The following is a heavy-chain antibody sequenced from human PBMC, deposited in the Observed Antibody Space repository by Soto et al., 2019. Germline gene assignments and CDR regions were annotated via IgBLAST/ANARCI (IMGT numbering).Heavy chain of an antibody. CDR3: ARALNLYYYDTSGVYFDS. Sequence: PSETLSLTCTGSGGSISGYFWSWIRQPPGKGLEWIGYIYYSGTTNYNPSLKSRVTISLDTSKNQFSLKLSSVSAADTAVYFCARALNLYYYDTSGVYFDSWGQGTLVTVSS. D-gene: IGHD3-22*01. CDR2: IYYSGTT. V-gene: IGHV4-59*01. CDR1: GGSISGYF. J-gene: IGHJ4*02.